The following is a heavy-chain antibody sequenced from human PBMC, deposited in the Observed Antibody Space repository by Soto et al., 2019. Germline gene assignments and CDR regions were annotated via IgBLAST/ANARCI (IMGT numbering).Heavy chain of an antibody. CDR3: ARDPKFRYSSSWYERTYYYYYGMDV. CDR1: GYTFTGYY. Sequence: GASLKVSCKASGYTFTGYYMHWVRQAPGQGLEWMGWINPNSGGTNHAQKFQGWVTMTRDTSISTAYMELSRLRSDDTAVYYCARDPKFRYSSSWYERTYYYYYGMDVWGQGTTVNVSS. CDR2: INPNSGGT. J-gene: IGHJ6*02. V-gene: IGHV1-2*04. D-gene: IGHD6-13*01.